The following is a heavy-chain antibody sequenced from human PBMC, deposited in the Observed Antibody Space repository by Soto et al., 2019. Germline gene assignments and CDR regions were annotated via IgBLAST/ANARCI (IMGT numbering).Heavy chain of an antibody. J-gene: IGHJ4*02. V-gene: IGHV3-23*01. D-gene: IGHD3-10*01. CDR2: ISGGSGTT. CDR3: AKGMAKADY. Sequence: EVQLLESGGGWAQPGGSLRLSCVASGFSVSYDAMTWVRQAPGKGLEWVSSISGGSGTTYYAASVKGRFTISRDNSKNTLYLQMSSLNAEDTALYFCAKGMAKADYWGQGTLVSVSS. CDR1: GFSVSYDA.